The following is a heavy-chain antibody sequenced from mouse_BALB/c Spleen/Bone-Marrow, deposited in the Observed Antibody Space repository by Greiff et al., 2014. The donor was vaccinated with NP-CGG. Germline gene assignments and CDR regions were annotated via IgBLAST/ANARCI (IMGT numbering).Heavy chain of an antibody. CDR3: ARFAGTPYTMDY. Sequence: EVQLQESGPDLVKPSQSLSLTCTVTGYSITSYYSWHWIRQFPGNKLEWMGYIHYSGTTVYNPSLKSRISITRDTSNNQFFLQLNSATTEDTATYYCARFAGTPYTMDYWGQGTSVTVSS. CDR2: IHYSGTT. J-gene: IGHJ4*01. D-gene: IGHD4-1*01. CDR1: GYSITSYYS. V-gene: IGHV3-1*02.